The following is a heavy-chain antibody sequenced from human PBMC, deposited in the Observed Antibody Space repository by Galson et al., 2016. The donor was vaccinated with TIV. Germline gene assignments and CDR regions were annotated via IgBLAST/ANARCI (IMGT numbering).Heavy chain of an antibody. CDR1: GLTFSSYA. CDR3: AKAAGSGSSWRFDY. V-gene: IGHV3-23*01. CDR2: ISGSGATT. D-gene: IGHD6-13*01. J-gene: IGHJ4*02. Sequence: SLRLSCAASGLTFSSYAMNWVRQAPGKGLEWVSAISGSGATTYYADSVKGRFTISRDNAKNTLYLQMNSLRAEDTALYYCAKAAGSGSSWRFDYWGQGTPVTVSS.